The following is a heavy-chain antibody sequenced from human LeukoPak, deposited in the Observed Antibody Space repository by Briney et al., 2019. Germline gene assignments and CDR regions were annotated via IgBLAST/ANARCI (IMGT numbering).Heavy chain of an antibody. D-gene: IGHD6-19*01. V-gene: IGHV4-34*01. CDR1: GGSFSGYY. J-gene: IGHJ4*02. CDR3: ARKHSSGWYRNFDY. Sequence: SETLSLTCAVYGGSFSGYYWSWIRQPPGKGLEWIGEINHSGSTNYNPSLKSRVTISVDTSKNQFFLKLSSVTAADTAVYYCARKHSSGWYRNFDYWGQGTLVTVSS. CDR2: INHSGST.